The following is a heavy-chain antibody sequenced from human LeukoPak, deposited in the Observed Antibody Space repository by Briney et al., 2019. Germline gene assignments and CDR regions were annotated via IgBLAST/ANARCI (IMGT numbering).Heavy chain of an antibody. Sequence: ASVKVSCKASGGTFSSYAINWVRQATGQGLEWMGWMNPKSGNTGYAQKFQARVTFTMNASITTAYMEMNSLTSEDTAIYYCARPYCSSASCSRWFDPWGQGTLVTASS. CDR1: GGTFSSYA. J-gene: IGHJ5*02. V-gene: IGHV1-8*03. D-gene: IGHD2-2*01. CDR2: MNPKSGNT. CDR3: ARPYCSSASCSRWFDP.